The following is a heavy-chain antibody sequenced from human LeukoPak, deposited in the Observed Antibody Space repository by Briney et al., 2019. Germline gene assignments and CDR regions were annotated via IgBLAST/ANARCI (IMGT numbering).Heavy chain of an antibody. V-gene: IGHV3-7*03. CDR3: TTDTWYSAGH. CDR2: IKQDGSQK. J-gene: IGHJ4*02. CDR1: GFTFSSYW. D-gene: IGHD2-15*01. Sequence: GGSLRLSCAASGFTFSSYWMSWVRQAPGKGLEWVANIKQDGSQKYYVDSVKGRFSISRDNAKNSLYLQMNSLRAEDTAIYYCTTDTWYSAGHWGQGTLVTVSS.